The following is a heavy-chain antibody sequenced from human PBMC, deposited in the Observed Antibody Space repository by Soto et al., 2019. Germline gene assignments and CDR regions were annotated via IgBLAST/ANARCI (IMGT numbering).Heavy chain of an antibody. D-gene: IGHD2-21*02. Sequence: SETLYISCAVSGGCVSSGGYSGSWIRQPPGKGLEWIGYIYHTGNTYYNPSLESRVTISVDRSKNQLSLELTSVTAADTAVYYCARFRGTAILDFWGHGTLVTVSS. CDR1: GGCVSSGGYS. V-gene: IGHV4-30-2*01. J-gene: IGHJ4*01. CDR2: IYHTGNT. CDR3: ARFRGTAILDF.